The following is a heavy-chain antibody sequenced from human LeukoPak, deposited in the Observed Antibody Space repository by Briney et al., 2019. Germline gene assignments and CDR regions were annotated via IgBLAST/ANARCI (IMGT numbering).Heavy chain of an antibody. D-gene: IGHD3-3*01. CDR2: ISSGGGTR. J-gene: IGHJ6*03. CDR1: GFTFSDYY. CDR3: AGPYYDFWSGYYNYYMDV. Sequence: GGSLRLSCAASGFTFSDYYMNWIRQAPGKGLEWVSYISSGGGTRSYADSVKGRFTISRDNAKNSLYLQMNSLRAEDTAVYYCAGPYYDFWSGYYNYYMDVWGKGTTVTVSS. V-gene: IGHV3-11*04.